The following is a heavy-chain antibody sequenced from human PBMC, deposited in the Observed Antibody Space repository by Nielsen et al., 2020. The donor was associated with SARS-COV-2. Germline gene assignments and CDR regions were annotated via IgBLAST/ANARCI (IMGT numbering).Heavy chain of an antibody. J-gene: IGHJ3*01. CDR2: IYPDSGGT. Sequence: ASVKVSCKASGYTFTDYHMHWVRQAPGQGLQWLARIYPDSGGTSYSQTFQGRLTLTSDTSTITAYMELSSLSPDDTAMYYCARPGWASGWRDAFHLWGQGTFVTVSS. D-gene: IGHD6-19*01. V-gene: IGHV1-2*06. CDR3: ARPGWASGWRDAFHL. CDR1: GYTFTDYH.